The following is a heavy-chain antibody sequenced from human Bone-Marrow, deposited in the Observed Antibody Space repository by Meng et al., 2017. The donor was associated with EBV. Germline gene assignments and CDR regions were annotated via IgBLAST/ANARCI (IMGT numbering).Heavy chain of an antibody. D-gene: IGHD3-22*01. V-gene: IGHV4-30-2*01. Sequence: LQDSGSGVVKPSQTLYLTCACYGGSIRSGYSWSWIRQPPGKGLEWIGYIYHSGNTYYNPSLKSRVTISVDKSKNQFSLKLSSMTAADTAVYYCAAGDYSDSSGYYQFDNWGQGTLVTVSS. CDR2: IYHSGNT. CDR1: GGSIRSGYS. J-gene: IGHJ4*02. CDR3: AAGDYSDSSGYYQFDN.